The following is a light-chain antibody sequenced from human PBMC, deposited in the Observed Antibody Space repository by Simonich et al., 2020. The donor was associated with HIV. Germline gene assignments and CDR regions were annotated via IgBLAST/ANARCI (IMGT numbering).Light chain of an antibody. V-gene: IGKV1-33*01. Sequence: DIQMTQSPSSVSASVGNRVTITCRASQGINSWLSLYQQKPGKAPKLLIYAASSLETGVPSRFSGSGSGTYFTFTISSLQPEDIATYYCQQYDILPYTFGQGTKLEIK. CDR2: AAS. CDR1: QGINSW. J-gene: IGKJ2*01. CDR3: QQYDILPYT.